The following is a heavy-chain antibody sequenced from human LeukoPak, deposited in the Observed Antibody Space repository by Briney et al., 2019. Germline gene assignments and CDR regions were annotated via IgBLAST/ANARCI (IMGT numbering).Heavy chain of an antibody. V-gene: IGHV1-2*04. Sequence: ASVKVSCKASGYTFTGYYMHWVRQAPGQGLEWMGWINPNSGGTNYAQKFQGWVTVTRDTSISTAYMELSRLRSDDTAVYYCARDLGYCSGGSCDAYYYYGMDVWGQGTTVTVSS. CDR2: INPNSGGT. D-gene: IGHD2-15*01. CDR1: GYTFTGYY. CDR3: ARDLGYCSGGSCDAYYYYGMDV. J-gene: IGHJ6*02.